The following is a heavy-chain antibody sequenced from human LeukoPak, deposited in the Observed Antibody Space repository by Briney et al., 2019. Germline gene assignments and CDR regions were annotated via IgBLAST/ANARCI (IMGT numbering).Heavy chain of an antibody. CDR3: AKDRGSSWYPPNWFDP. V-gene: IGHV3-9*01. CDR1: GFTFDDYA. D-gene: IGHD6-13*01. Sequence: GGSLRLSCAASGFTFDDYAMNWVRQAPGKGLEWVSGISWNSGSIGYADSVKGRFTISRDNAKNSLYLQMNSLRAEDTALYYCAKDRGSSWYPPNWFDPWGQGTLVTVSS. J-gene: IGHJ5*02. CDR2: ISWNSGSI.